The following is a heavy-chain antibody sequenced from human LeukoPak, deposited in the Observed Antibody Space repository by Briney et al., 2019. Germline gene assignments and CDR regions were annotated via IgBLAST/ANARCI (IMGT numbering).Heavy chain of an antibody. Sequence: PGGSLRLSCTASGFAFVDYAISWFRQTPGKGLEWVGLIRSKPDAETTEYAASVKGRFTISRDDSKSIAYLQMNSLKTEDSAVYYCSRDRAGYYHSTGYYWWDYWGQGTLVTVSS. D-gene: IGHD3-22*01. CDR1: GFAFVDYA. J-gene: IGHJ4*02. CDR3: SRDRAGYYHSTGYYWWDY. V-gene: IGHV3-49*03. CDR2: IRSKPDAETT.